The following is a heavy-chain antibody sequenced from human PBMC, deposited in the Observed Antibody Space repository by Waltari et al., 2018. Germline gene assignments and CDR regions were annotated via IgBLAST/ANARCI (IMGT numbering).Heavy chain of an antibody. CDR2: INPDRGST. J-gene: IGHJ4*02. D-gene: IGHD6-19*01. Sequence: QVQLVQSGAEVKKPGASVKVSCETSGYSFTGYYMHWVRQAPGQGLEWMGRINPDRGSTIYAQRCQGRVTMTRDTSINTVYMELSRLRSDDTAVYYCARLESCWKDYGGQGTLVTVSS. V-gene: IGHV1-2*06. CDR1: GYSFTGYY. CDR3: ARLESCWKDY.